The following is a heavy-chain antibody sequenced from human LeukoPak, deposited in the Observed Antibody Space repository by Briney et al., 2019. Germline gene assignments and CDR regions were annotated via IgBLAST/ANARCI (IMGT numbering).Heavy chain of an antibody. Sequence: GGSLRLSCAASGFTFSSYAMSWVRQAPGKGLEWVSAISGSGGSTYYADSVKGRFTISRDNSRNTLYLQMNSLTAEDTGVYYCANRVAQHDSWGQGTLVTVSS. CDR1: GFTFSSYA. J-gene: IGHJ5*02. CDR2: ISGSGGST. D-gene: IGHD3-16*01. CDR3: ANRVAQHDS. V-gene: IGHV3-23*01.